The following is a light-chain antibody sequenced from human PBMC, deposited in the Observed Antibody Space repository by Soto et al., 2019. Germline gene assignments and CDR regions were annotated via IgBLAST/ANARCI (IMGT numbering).Light chain of an antibody. CDR3: QQYNNWPPYT. J-gene: IGKJ2*01. Sequence: EVVMTQSPATLSVSPGERETLSCRASQSVSSNLAWYQQKPGQAPRLLIYGASTRATGLPARFIGSGSGTEFTLTISSLQSEYFAVYYCQQYNNWPPYTFGQGTKLEIK. V-gene: IGKV3-15*01. CDR2: GAS. CDR1: QSVSSN.